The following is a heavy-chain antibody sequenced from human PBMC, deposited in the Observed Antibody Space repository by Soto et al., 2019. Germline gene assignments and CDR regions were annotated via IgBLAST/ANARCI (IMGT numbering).Heavy chain of an antibody. J-gene: IGHJ5*02. CDR2: IFHDGNT. V-gene: IGHV4-4*02. D-gene: IGHD2-8*02. CDR3: ARHEGWTGPDQ. Sequence: QVHLQESGPGLVKPSETLSLTCAVSGASIGSGGWWRWVRQPPGKGLEWIAEIFHDGNTNYSPSLKSRDTISIDKSQNQFSLNVYSVTPADTAVYYCARHEGWTGPDQWGQGTLVSVSS. CDR1: GASIGSGGW.